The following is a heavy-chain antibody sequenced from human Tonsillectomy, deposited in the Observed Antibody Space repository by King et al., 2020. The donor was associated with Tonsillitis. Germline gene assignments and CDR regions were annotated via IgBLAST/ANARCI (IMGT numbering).Heavy chain of an antibody. CDR1: GFTFSSYA. J-gene: IGHJ1*01. Sequence: VQLVESGGGLVQPGGSLRLSCAASGFTFSSYAMSWVRQAPGKGLEWVSAISGSGGSTYYADSVKGRFTISRDNYKNTLYLQMNSLRAEDTAVYYCALKGNYYDSSGYYYPEYFQHWGQGTLVTVSS. CDR2: ISGSGGST. CDR3: ALKGNYYDSSGYYYPEYFQH. V-gene: IGHV3-23*04. D-gene: IGHD3-22*01.